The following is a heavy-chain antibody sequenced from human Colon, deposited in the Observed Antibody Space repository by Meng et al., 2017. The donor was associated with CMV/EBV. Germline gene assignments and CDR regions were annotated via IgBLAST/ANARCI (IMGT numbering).Heavy chain of an antibody. J-gene: IGHJ4*02. Sequence: EVQLGESGGTLVQPGWSLRLLWEDSGTTFSSCWMHWVRQAPGQGLVWVSRINSDGSSTSYAEFVKGRFTISRDNAKNTLFLQMKSLGVEDTAVYYCARDFGGVGSTNAFDYWGLGTLVTV. V-gene: IGHV3-74*01. D-gene: IGHD1-26*01. CDR1: GTTFSSCW. CDR3: ARDFGGVGSTNAFDY. CDR2: INSDGSST.